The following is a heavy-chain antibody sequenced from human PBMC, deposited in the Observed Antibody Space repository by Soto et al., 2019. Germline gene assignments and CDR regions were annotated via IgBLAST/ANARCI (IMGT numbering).Heavy chain of an antibody. Sequence: SETLSLTCAVYGGSFSGYYWSWIRQPPGKGLEWIGEINHSGSTNYNPSLKSRVTISVDTSKNQFSLKLSSVTAADTAVYYCARGVAYAGLHYYYYGMHVWGQGTTVNVSS. D-gene: IGHD4-17*01. CDR2: INHSGST. J-gene: IGHJ6*02. V-gene: IGHV4-34*01. CDR3: ARGVAYAGLHYYYYGMHV. CDR1: GGSFSGYY.